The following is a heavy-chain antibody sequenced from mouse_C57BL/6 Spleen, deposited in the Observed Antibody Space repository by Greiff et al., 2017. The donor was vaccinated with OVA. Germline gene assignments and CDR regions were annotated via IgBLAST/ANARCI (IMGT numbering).Heavy chain of an antibody. CDR1: GYAFSSYW. J-gene: IGHJ4*01. CDR2: IYPGDGDT. CDR3: ARDPDCAMDY. V-gene: IGHV1-82*01. Sequence: QVQLKQSGPELVKPGASVKISCKASGYAFSSYWMNWVKQRPGQGLEWIGRIYPGDGDTNYNGKFKGKATLTADKSSSTAYMQLSSLTSEDSAVYFCARDPDCAMDYWGQGTSVTVSS.